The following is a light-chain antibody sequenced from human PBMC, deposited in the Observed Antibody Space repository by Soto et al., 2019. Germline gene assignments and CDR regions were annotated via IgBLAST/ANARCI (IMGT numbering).Light chain of an antibody. J-gene: IGLJ2*01. CDR1: GSDVGGYNY. CDR3: SSYTSSSRVV. V-gene: IGLV2-14*01. CDR2: EVS. Sequence: QSALTQPASVSGSPGQSITISCTGTGSDVGGYNYVSWYQQHPGKAPKLMIYEVSNRPSGVSNRFSGSKSGNTASLTISGLQAEDEADYYCSSYTSSSRVVFGGGTKLTVL.